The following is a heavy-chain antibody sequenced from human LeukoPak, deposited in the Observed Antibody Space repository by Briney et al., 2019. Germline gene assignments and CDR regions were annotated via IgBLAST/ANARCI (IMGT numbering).Heavy chain of an antibody. Sequence: ASVKVSCKASGYTFTGYYMHWVRQAPGQGLEWMGWINPNSGGTNYAQKFQGRVTMTRDTSISTAYMELSRLRSDDTAVYYCARDREFCSSTSCYDQNWFDPWGQGTLVTVSS. CDR3: ARDREFCSSTSCYDQNWFDP. J-gene: IGHJ5*02. D-gene: IGHD2-2*01. CDR1: GYTFTGYY. CDR2: INPNSGGT. V-gene: IGHV1-2*02.